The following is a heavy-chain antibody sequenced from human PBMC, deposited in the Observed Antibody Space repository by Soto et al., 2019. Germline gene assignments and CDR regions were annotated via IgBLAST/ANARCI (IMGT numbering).Heavy chain of an antibody. J-gene: IGHJ4*02. V-gene: IGHV5-51*01. D-gene: IGHD3-9*01. CDR1: GYIFTKYW. Sequence: GESLKISCQGSGYIFTKYWIGWVRQMSGKGLEWVGIIYPGDSDTRYSPSFQGRVTISADKSINTAFLQWSSLKASDTAMYYRVRGDWSYNILTLYAPYHYEYWGPGTLVTVSS. CDR3: VRGDWSYNILTLYAPYHYEY. CDR2: IYPGDSDT.